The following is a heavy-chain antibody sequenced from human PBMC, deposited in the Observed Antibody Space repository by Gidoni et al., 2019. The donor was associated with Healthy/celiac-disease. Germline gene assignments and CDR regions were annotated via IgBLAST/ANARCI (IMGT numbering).Heavy chain of an antibody. V-gene: IGHV5-51*01. J-gene: IGHJ6*02. CDR3: ARYSNNNGMDV. CDR1: GYSFSTYW. Sequence: EVLLVQSGAEVRKPGESLQISCKGSGYSFSTYWIAWVRQMPEKGLEWMGIIYPGDSDTRYSPSLQGQVTISADKSSSTAYLQWSSLKASDTAMYYCARYSNNNGMDVWGQGTTVTVSS. CDR2: IYPGDSDT. D-gene: IGHD4-4*01.